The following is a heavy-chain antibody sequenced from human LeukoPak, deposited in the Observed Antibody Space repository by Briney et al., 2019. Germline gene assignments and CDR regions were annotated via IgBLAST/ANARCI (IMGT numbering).Heavy chain of an antibody. CDR2: ISSSSSYI. D-gene: IGHD5-18*01. Sequence: GSLRLSCAASGFTFSSYSMNWVRQAPGKGLEWVSSISSSSSYIYYADSVKGRFTISRDNAKNSLYLQMNSLRAEDTAVYYCARDRPDTAMALDYWGQGTLVTVSS. V-gene: IGHV3-21*01. CDR1: GFTFSSYS. J-gene: IGHJ4*02. CDR3: ARDRPDTAMALDY.